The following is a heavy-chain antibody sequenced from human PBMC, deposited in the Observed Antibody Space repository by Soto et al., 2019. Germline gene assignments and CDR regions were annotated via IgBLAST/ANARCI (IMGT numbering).Heavy chain of an antibody. D-gene: IGHD3-10*01. Sequence: EVQLVESGGGLVKPGGSLRLSCEASGFSFSTYSMSWVRQAPGKGLEWVSSISSSSTYIFYADAVKGRFTISRDNAKSSLQLQLISPRAEDMAVYFCATSLSLSISGGPHGMDVWGQGTTVTVSS. V-gene: IGHV3-21*02. CDR2: ISSSSTYI. CDR3: ATSLSLSISGGPHGMDV. J-gene: IGHJ6*02. CDR1: GFSFSTYS.